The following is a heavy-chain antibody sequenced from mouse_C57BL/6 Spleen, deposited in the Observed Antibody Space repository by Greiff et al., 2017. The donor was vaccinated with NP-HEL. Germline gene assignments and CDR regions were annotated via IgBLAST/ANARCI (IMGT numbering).Heavy chain of an antibody. V-gene: IGHV10-3*01. CDR3: VRGYYGSRGNYYAMDY. CDR1: GFTFNTYA. CDR2: IRSKSSNYAT. D-gene: IGHD1-1*01. J-gene: IGHJ4*01. Sequence: EVQVVESGGGLVQPKGSLKLSCAASGFTFNTYAMHWVRQAPGKGLEWVARIRSKSSNYATYYADSVKDRFTISRDDSQSMLYLQMNNLKTEDTAMYYCVRGYYGSRGNYYAMDYWGQGTSVTVSS.